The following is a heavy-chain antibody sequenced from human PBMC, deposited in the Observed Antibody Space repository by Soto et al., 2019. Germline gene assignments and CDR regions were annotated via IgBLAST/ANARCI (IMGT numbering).Heavy chain of an antibody. Sequence: QVQLVESGGAVVRPGGSLRLSCAASGFTFENYGMNWVRQAPGKGLEWLAVIWFDGSNQFYADSVKGRITLSRDNSKNTLYLQMNSLRAEDTAVYYCARDRADYGDFVLDYWGQGTLVTVSS. D-gene: IGHD4-17*01. J-gene: IGHJ4*02. CDR3: ARDRADYGDFVLDY. CDR1: GFTFENYG. V-gene: IGHV3-33*01. CDR2: IWFDGSNQ.